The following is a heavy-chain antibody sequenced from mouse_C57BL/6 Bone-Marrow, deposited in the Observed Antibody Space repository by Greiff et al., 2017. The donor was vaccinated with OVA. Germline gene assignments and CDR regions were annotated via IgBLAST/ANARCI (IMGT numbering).Heavy chain of an antibody. V-gene: IGHV5-12*01. Sequence: DVKLVESGGGLVQPGGSLKLSCAASGFTFSDYYMYWVRQTPEKRLEWVAYISNGGGSTYYPDTVKGRFTISRDNAKNTLYLQMSRLKSEDTAMYYCARSRSYYYAMDYWGQGTSVTVSS. CDR1: GFTFSDYY. CDR3: ARSRSYYYAMDY. CDR2: ISNGGGST. J-gene: IGHJ4*01.